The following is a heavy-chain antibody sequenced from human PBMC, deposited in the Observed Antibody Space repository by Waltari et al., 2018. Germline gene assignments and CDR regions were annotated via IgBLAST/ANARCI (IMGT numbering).Heavy chain of an antibody. V-gene: IGHV3-23*01. Sequence: EVQLLESGGGLVQPGGSLRLSCAASGFTFSSYAMSWVRQVPGKGLEWVSDISGSGGSTYYADSWKGRFTISRDNSKNTLYLQMNSLRAEDTAVYYCAKAGNCGGDCYRDYWGQGTLVTVSS. J-gene: IGHJ4*02. D-gene: IGHD2-21*01. CDR1: GFTFSSYA. CDR2: ISGSGGST. CDR3: AKAGNCGGDCYRDY.